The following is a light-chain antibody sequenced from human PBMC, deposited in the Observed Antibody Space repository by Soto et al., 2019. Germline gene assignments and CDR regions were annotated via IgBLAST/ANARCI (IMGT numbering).Light chain of an antibody. V-gene: IGKV1-39*01. CDR3: QQTYSAPPWT. Sequence: DIQMTQSPSSLSASVGDTITITCRASQSVRSYLNWYQQKPGKAPDLLIYTTTSLQSEVPSRFSGSGSETHFTLTITSLQPEDFATYFCQQTYSAPPWTFGPGARWIS. CDR2: TTT. CDR1: QSVRSY. J-gene: IGKJ1*01.